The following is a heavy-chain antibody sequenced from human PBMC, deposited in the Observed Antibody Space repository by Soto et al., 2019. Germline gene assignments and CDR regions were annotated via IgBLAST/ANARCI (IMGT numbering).Heavy chain of an antibody. CDR1: VDSLRSSYHY. J-gene: IGHJ4*02. CDR3: VRVEMYAGEFPPNFER. CDR2: IYYTGNT. V-gene: IGHV4-39*01. Sequence: SETLSLTCTFSVDSLRSSYHYWGWIRQSPWKGLEWIGSIYYTGNTYYNPSLKSRVSISVDMATNEISLRLRAESVADTAVYYCVRVEMYAGEFPPNFERWGQGALVSVSS. D-gene: IGHD2-8*01.